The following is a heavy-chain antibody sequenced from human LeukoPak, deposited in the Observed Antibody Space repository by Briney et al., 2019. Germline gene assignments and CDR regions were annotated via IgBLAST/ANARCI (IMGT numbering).Heavy chain of an antibody. CDR3: AKLTRAGYSSSWYWGYFQH. D-gene: IGHD6-13*01. V-gene: IGHV3-30*02. J-gene: IGHJ1*01. CDR2: IRYDGSHK. Sequence: GGSLRLSCAASGFTFTNYGMHWVRQAPGKGLEWVAFIRYDGSHKYYGDSVKGRFTISRDKSKNTLYLQMNSLRAEDTAVYYCAKLTRAGYSSSWYWGYFQHWGQGTLVTVSS. CDR1: GFTFTNYG.